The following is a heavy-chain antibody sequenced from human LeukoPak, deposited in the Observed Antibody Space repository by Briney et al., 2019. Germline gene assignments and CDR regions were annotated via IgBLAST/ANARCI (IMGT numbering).Heavy chain of an antibody. CDR3: ARDLCYGQGYCGYFDL. CDR2: IYYSGST. J-gene: IGHJ2*01. Sequence: SETLSLTCAVSGGSISSYYWSWIRQPPGKGLEWIGYIYYSGSTNYNPSLKSRVTTSVDTSKNQFSLKLSSVTAADTAVYYCARDLCYGQGYCGYFDLWGRGTLVTVSS. CDR1: GGSISSYY. D-gene: IGHD2-8*01. V-gene: IGHV4-59*01.